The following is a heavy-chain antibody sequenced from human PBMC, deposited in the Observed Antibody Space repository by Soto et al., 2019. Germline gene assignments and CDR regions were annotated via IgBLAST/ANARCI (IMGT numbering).Heavy chain of an antibody. Sequence: GGSLRLSCAASGFTFSSYAMHWVRQAPGKGLEWVAVISYDGSNKYYADSVKGRFTTSRDNSKNTLYLQMNSLRAEDTAVYYCARARSNYYDSSGYYALGGPWGQGTLVTVSS. CDR3: ARARSNYYDSSGYYALGGP. D-gene: IGHD3-22*01. CDR2: ISYDGSNK. J-gene: IGHJ5*02. CDR1: GFTFSSYA. V-gene: IGHV3-30-3*01.